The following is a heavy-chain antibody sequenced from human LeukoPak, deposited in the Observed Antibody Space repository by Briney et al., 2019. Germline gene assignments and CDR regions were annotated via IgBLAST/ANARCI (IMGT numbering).Heavy chain of an antibody. CDR1: GGSISSSSYY. Sequence: SETLSLTCTVSGGSISSSSYYWGWIRQPPGKGLEWIGSIYYSGSTYYNPSLKSRVTISVDTSKNQFSLKLSSVTAADTAVYYCATNIVVVPAGDDAFDIWGQGTMVTVSS. CDR2: IYYSGST. CDR3: ATNIVVVPAGDDAFDI. J-gene: IGHJ3*02. D-gene: IGHD2-2*01. V-gene: IGHV4-39*01.